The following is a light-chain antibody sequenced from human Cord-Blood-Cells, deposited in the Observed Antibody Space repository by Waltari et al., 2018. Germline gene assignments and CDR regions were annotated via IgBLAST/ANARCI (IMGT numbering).Light chain of an antibody. CDR2: DVS. Sequence: QSALTQPRSVSGSPGQSVTLSCTGTSSDVGGYNYVSWYQQPPGKAPKLMIYDVSKRPSGVPDRFSGSKSGNTASLTISGLQAEDEADYYCCSYAGSYTVFGGGTKLTVL. CDR3: CSYAGSYTV. J-gene: IGLJ2*01. CDR1: SSDVGGYNY. V-gene: IGLV2-11*01.